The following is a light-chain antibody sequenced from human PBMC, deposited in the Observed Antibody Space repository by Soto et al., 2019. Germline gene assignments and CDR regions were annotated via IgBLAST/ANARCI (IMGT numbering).Light chain of an antibody. CDR2: ASS. CDR3: QQAYSTSLT. CDR1: YNIRES. V-gene: IGKV1-39*01. Sequence: DIQMTQSPSSLSASVGDRVTITCRTSYNIRESLNWFQQKPGKVPEFLIYASSILQSGVPSRFSGSGSGTDFTLTISSLKPEDFATYYCQQAYSTSLTFGQETKVE. J-gene: IGKJ1*01.